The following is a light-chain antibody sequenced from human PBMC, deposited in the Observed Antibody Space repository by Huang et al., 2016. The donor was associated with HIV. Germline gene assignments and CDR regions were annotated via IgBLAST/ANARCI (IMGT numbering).Light chain of an antibody. V-gene: IGKV1-5*03. Sequence: DIQMTQSPSTLSASVGDRGAITCRADKRVNNRLAWYQQKPGKAHKLLIYKSSSLQSGVPSRYSGSTSGTEFTLTISSLQPDDFATYYCLQYNTYPYTFGQGTKLEIK. CDR1: KRVNNR. CDR2: KSS. J-gene: IGKJ2*01. CDR3: LQYNTYPYT.